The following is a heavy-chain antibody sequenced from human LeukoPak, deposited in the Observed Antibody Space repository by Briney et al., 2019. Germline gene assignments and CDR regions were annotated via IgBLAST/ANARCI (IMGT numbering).Heavy chain of an antibody. V-gene: IGHV3-30*18. CDR2: ISYDGSNK. CDR3: AKDRAVAATGGDY. CDR1: GFTFSSYG. D-gene: IGHD6-19*01. J-gene: IGHJ4*02. Sequence: GGSLRLSCAASGFTFSSYGMHWVRQAPGKGLEWVAVISYDGSNKYYADSVKGRFTISRDNSKNTLYLQMNSLRAEDTAVYYCAKDRAVAATGGDYWGQGTLVTVST.